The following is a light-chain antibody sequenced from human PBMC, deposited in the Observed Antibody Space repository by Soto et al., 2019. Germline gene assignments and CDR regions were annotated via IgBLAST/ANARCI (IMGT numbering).Light chain of an antibody. CDR1: SSDVGGYHF. CDR2: DVG. J-gene: IGLJ1*01. V-gene: IGLV2-14*03. Sequence: QSVLTQPASVSGSPVQSITISCTGTSSDVGGYHFVSWYQHHPGKAPKLILYDVGARPSGVSYRFSGSKSGNTASLTISGLQAADEADYFCSSYTSSMTNVFGSGTKVTVL. CDR3: SSYTSSMTNV.